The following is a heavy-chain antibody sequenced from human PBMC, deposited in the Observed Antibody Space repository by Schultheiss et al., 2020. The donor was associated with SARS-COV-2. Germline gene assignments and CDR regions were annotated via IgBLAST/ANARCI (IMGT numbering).Heavy chain of an antibody. D-gene: IGHD6-19*01. V-gene: IGHV4-38-2*01. J-gene: IGHJ4*02. Sequence: SETLSLTCAVSGYSISSGYYWGWIRQPPGKGLEWIGSIYHSGSTYYNPSLKSRVTMSVDTSKNQFSLKLTSVTAADTAVYYCARSVWSSGWSYFDYWGQGTLVTVSS. CDR1: GYSISSGYY. CDR2: IYHSGST. CDR3: ARSVWSSGWSYFDY.